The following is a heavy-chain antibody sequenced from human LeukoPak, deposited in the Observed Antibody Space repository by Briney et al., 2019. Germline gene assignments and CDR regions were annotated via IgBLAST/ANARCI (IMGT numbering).Heavy chain of an antibody. D-gene: IGHD6-13*01. V-gene: IGHV3-53*05. CDR2: IYSGGDT. Sequence: GGSLRLSCAASGLTVSNNYMSWVRQAPGKGLEWVSVIYSGGDTYYVDSVKGRFTISRDNSKNSLYLQMNSLRAEDTALYYCAKEGGYSSSWSTLDYWGQGTLVTVSS. J-gene: IGHJ4*02. CDR3: AKEGGYSSSWSTLDY. CDR1: GLTVSNNY.